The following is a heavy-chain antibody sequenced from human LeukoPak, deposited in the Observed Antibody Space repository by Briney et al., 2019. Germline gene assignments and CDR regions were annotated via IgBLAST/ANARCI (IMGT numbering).Heavy chain of an antibody. CDR1: GFTFSSYG. Sequence: PGGSLRLSCAASGFTFSSYGMHWVRQAPGKGLEWVAFIRYDGSNKYYADSVKGRFTISRDNSKNTLYLQMNSLRAEDTAVYYCAKSRSWYFAGLDYWGQGTLVTVSS. CDR2: IRYDGSNK. D-gene: IGHD6-13*01. CDR3: AKSRSWYFAGLDY. V-gene: IGHV3-30*02. J-gene: IGHJ4*02.